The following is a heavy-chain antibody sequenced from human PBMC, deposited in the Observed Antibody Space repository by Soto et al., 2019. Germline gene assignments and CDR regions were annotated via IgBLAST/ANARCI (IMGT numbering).Heavy chain of an antibody. J-gene: IGHJ3*02. Sequence: SETLSLTCTVSGGSISSSSYYWGWIRQPPGKGLEWIGSIYYSGSTYYNPSLKSRVTISVDTSKNQFSLKLSSVTAADTAVYYCASVRDTVTDAFDIWGQGTMVTVSS. CDR2: IYYSGST. CDR1: GGSISSSSYY. CDR3: ASVRDTVTDAFDI. D-gene: IGHD4-4*01. V-gene: IGHV4-39*01.